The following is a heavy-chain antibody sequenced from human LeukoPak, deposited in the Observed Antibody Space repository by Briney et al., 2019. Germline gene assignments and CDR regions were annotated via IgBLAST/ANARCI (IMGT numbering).Heavy chain of an antibody. V-gene: IGHV4-34*01. Sequence: SETLSLTCAVYGGSFCGYYWSWIRQPPGKGLEWIGEINHSGSTNYNPSLKSRVTISVDTSKNQFSLKLSSVTAADTAVYYCARERTTVTHWGQGTLATVSS. CDR1: GGSFCGYY. D-gene: IGHD4-11*01. J-gene: IGHJ4*02. CDR2: INHSGST. CDR3: ARERTTVTH.